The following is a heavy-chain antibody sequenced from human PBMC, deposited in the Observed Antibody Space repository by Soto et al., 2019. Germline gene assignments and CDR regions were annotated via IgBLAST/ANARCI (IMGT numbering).Heavy chain of an antibody. Sequence: GGSLRLSCAASGFTFGSYAMHWARQAPGKGLEWVAVISYDGSNKYYADSVKGRFTISRDNSKNTLYLQMNSLRAEDTAVYYCARGVRDYGGGDDYWGQGTLVTVSS. D-gene: IGHD4-17*01. CDR2: ISYDGSNK. J-gene: IGHJ4*02. CDR1: GFTFGSYA. CDR3: ARGVRDYGGGDDY. V-gene: IGHV3-30-3*01.